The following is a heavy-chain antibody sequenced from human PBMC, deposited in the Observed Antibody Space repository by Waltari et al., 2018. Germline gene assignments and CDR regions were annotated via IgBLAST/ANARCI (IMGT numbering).Heavy chain of an antibody. CDR1: GFSISSYQ. CDR2: ISYDGSNR. V-gene: IGHV3-30-3*01. D-gene: IGHD6-13*01. J-gene: IGHJ4*02. Sequence: QVQLVESGGGVVQPAGSLRPSCAVSGFSISSYQMHWVRQAPGKGLEWVSVISYDGSNRYYADSVKGRFTISRDNSKNTLYLQMNSLRTEDTALYYCATLRFTYNNNWYGEDFWGQGTLVTVSS. CDR3: ATLRFTYNNNWYGEDF.